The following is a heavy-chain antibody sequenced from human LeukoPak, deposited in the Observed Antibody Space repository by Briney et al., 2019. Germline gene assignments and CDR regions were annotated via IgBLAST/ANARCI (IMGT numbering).Heavy chain of an antibody. Sequence: SETLSLTCTVSGGSITGSSYYWGWIRQPPGKGLEWIGSMYYSGSTYYNPSLKSRLTISVDTSKNQFPLKLTSVTAADTAVYYCARQYYDNTGYYYFDYWGQGTLVTVSS. CDR3: ARQYYDNTGYYYFDY. CDR2: MYYSGST. D-gene: IGHD3-22*01. CDR1: GGSITGSSYY. J-gene: IGHJ4*02. V-gene: IGHV4-39*01.